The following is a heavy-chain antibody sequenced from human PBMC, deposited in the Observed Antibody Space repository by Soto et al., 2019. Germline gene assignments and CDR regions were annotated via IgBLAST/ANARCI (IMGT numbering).Heavy chain of an antibody. Sequence: EVQLVESGGGLVQPGGSLRLSCAASGFTFSNYWMHWVRQAPGKGLVWVSRISSDGNIKDYADSVKGRFTISRDNARNRLYLQVNSLTDEDTAVYYCARLPVTAVTSIDYWGQGTLVSVSS. CDR2: ISSDGNIK. J-gene: IGHJ4*02. CDR3: ARLPVTAVTSIDY. CDR1: GFTFSNYW. V-gene: IGHV3-74*01. D-gene: IGHD2-21*02.